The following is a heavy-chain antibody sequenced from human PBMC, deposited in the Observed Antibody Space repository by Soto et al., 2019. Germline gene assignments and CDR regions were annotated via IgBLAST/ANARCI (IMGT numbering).Heavy chain of an antibody. CDR1: GYIFSIYW. Sequence: PGESLKISCKASGYIFSIYWIGWVRQMPGKGLEWMGIVYPGDSDTRYSPSFQGQVTISADKSISTAYLQWSSLKASDTAMYYCARSITGYCTNGVCSNRAPDYGMDVWGQGTTVTVSS. V-gene: IGHV5-51*01. D-gene: IGHD2-8*01. CDR3: ARSITGYCTNGVCSNRAPDYGMDV. J-gene: IGHJ6*02. CDR2: VYPGDSDT.